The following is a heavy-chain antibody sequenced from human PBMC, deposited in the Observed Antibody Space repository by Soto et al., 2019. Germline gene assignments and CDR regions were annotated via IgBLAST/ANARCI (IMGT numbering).Heavy chain of an antibody. CDR3: ATPDYDSKGYALDI. CDR2: IYYSATT. D-gene: IGHD3-22*01. V-gene: IGHV4-30-4*01. Sequence: SETLSLSCAVSGGSISSGDDYWRCIRHPTWKGLEWIGYIYYSATTFDNPSLQSRVTISVDIPKNQFSLKLSSVTAADTAVYYCATPDYDSKGYALDIWGHGTMVTVSS. CDR1: GGSISSGDDY. J-gene: IGHJ3*02.